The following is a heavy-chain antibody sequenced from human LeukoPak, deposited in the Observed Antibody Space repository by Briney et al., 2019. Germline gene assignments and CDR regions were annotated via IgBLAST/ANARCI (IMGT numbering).Heavy chain of an antibody. J-gene: IGHJ3*02. CDR1: GFIFNNYA. CDR2: ISGSGGST. CDR3: AKGRYSGYDDAFDI. D-gene: IGHD5-12*01. V-gene: IGHV3-23*01. Sequence: GGSLRLSCAASGFIFNNYAMNWVRQAPGKGLEWVSAISGSGGSTYYADSVKGRFTISRDNSRNTLYLQMNSLRAEDTAVYYCAKGRYSGYDDAFDIWGQGTMVTVSS.